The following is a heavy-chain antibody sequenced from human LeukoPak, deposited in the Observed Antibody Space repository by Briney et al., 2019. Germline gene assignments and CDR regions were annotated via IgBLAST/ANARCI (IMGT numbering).Heavy chain of an antibody. V-gene: IGHV4-34*01. CDR3: ARRLPVTTSPFDS. Sequence: KASETLSLTCAVYGGSFSGYYWSWIRQPPGKGLEWIGEINHSGSTNYNPSLKSRVTISVDTSKNQFSLKLSSVTAADTAVYYCARRLPVTTSPFDSWGQGTLVTVSS. CDR1: GGSFSGYY. J-gene: IGHJ4*02. CDR2: INHSGST. D-gene: IGHD4-11*01.